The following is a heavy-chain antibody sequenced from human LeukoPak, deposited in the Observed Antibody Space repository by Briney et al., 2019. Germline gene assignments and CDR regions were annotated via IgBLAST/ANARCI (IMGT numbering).Heavy chain of an antibody. CDR2: MNPNSGNT. J-gene: IGHJ4*02. CDR1: GYTFTSYD. V-gene: IGHV1-8*01. D-gene: IGHD5-12*01. Sequence: ASVKVSCKASGYTFTSYDINWVRQATGQGLEWMGWMNPNSGNTGYAQKFQGRVTMTRDTSISTAYMELSRLRSDDTAVYYCARSKELYSGYVMGYWGQGTLVTVSS. CDR3: ARSKELYSGYVMGY.